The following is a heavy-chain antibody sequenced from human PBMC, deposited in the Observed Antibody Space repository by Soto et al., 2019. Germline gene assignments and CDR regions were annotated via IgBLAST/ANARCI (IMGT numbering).Heavy chain of an antibody. J-gene: IGHJ4*02. V-gene: IGHV5-51*01. Sequence: PGESLKISCKGSGYSFTTYWIGWVRQMPGKGLEWMGIIYPGDSDIRYNPSLQGQVIISVDKSISTAYLQWSSLKASDTAMYYCVRQPTIFGVVKDYWGPGTQVTVSS. CDR1: GYSFTTYW. CDR3: VRQPTIFGVVKDY. CDR2: IYPGDSDI. D-gene: IGHD3-3*01.